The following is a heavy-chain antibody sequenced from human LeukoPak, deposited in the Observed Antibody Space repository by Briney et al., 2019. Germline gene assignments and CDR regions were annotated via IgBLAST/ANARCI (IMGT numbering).Heavy chain of an antibody. CDR3: ASREPGRDPVSYCGGDCYLYYYGMDV. Sequence: GASVKVSCKASGGTFSSYAISWVRQAPGQGLEWMGGIIPIFGTANYAQKFQGRVTFTADESTSTAYMELSSLRSEDTAVYYCASREPGRDPVSYCGGDCYLYYYGMDVWGQGTTVTVSS. CDR2: IIPIFGTA. J-gene: IGHJ6*02. D-gene: IGHD2-21*02. CDR1: GGTFSSYA. V-gene: IGHV1-69*13.